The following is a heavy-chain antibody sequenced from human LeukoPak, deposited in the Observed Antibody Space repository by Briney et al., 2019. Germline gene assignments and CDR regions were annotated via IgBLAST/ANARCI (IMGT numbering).Heavy chain of an antibody. D-gene: IGHD5-12*01. J-gene: IGHJ6*03. CDR3: ARDRGRWLRLADYYYYMDV. Sequence: ASVKVSCKASGNTFTSYGISWVRQAPGQGLEWMGWISAYNGNTNYAQKLQGRVTMTTDTSTSTAYMELRSLRSDDTAVYYCARDRGRWLRLADYYYYMDVWGKGTTVTVSS. CDR2: ISAYNGNT. V-gene: IGHV1-18*01. CDR1: GNTFTSYG.